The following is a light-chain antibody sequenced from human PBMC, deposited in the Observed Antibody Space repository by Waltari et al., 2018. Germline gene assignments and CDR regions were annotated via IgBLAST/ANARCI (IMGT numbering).Light chain of an antibody. CDR1: ALPKRP. CDR3: QSADSSGTYL. Sequence: SFDLTQPPSVSVSPGQTARITCSGDALPKRPTYWYQQKPGQAPVLVISRDSERPSGIPERFSGSSSGTTVTLTISGVQAEDEADYYCQSADSSGTYLFGSGTKVTVL. V-gene: IGLV3-25*03. J-gene: IGLJ6*01. CDR2: RDS.